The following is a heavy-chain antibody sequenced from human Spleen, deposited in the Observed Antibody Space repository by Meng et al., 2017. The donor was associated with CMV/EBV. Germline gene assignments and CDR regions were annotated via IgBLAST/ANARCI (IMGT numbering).Heavy chain of an antibody. CDR2: INPNSGGT. CDR3: ASMGWGGRDFWSGY. V-gene: IGHV1-2*02. D-gene: IGHD3-3*01. J-gene: IGHJ4*02. CDR1: GYTFTGYY. Sequence: ASVKVSCKASGYTFTGYYMHWVRQAPGQGLEWMGWINPNSGGTNYAQKLQGRVTMTRDTSISTAYMDLSRLRSDDTAVYYCASMGWGGRDFWSGYWGPGTLVTVSS.